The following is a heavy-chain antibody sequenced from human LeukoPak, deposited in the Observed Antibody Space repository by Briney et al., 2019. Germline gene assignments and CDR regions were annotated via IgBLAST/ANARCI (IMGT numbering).Heavy chain of an antibody. J-gene: IGHJ4*02. CDR1: GFTFSSSG. CDR3: AKETRGSYSDY. D-gene: IGHD5-12*01. Sequence: GGSLRLSCAASGFTFSSSGMHWVRQAPGKGLEWVAFISYDGSNRYYADSVKGRFTISRDNSKNTLYVQMNSLRAEDTAVYYCAKETRGSYSDYWGQGTLVTVSS. V-gene: IGHV3-30*02. CDR2: ISYDGSNR.